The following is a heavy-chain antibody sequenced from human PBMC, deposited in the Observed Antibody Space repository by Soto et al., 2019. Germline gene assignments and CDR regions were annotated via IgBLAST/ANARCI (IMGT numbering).Heavy chain of an antibody. CDR3: ARDITMVRGADYYYYYGMDV. D-gene: IGHD3-10*01. CDR1: GFTFSSYA. J-gene: IGHJ6*02. Sequence: QVQLVESGGGVVQPGRSLRLSCAASGFTFSSYAMHWVRQAPGKGLEWVAVISYDGSNKYYADSVKGRFTISRDNSKNTLYLQMNSLRAEDTAVYYCARDITMVRGADYYYYYGMDVWGHGTTVTVSS. CDR2: ISYDGSNK. V-gene: IGHV3-30-3*01.